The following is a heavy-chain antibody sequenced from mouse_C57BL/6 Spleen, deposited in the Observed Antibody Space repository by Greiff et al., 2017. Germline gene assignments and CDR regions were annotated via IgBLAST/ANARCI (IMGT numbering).Heavy chain of an antibody. J-gene: IGHJ4*01. CDR1: GFTFTDYY. V-gene: IGHV7-3*03. CDR2: IRNKANGYTT. D-gene: IGHD2-4*01. Sequence: EVQLVESGGGLVQPGGSLSLSCAASGFTFTDYYMSWVRQPPGKALEWLGFIRNKANGYTTESSASVKGRFTISRDNSHSILYLQVNALRAEDSANSYCAKIYCYYAWYAMDYWGQGTSGTVSS. CDR3: AKIYCYYAWYAMDY.